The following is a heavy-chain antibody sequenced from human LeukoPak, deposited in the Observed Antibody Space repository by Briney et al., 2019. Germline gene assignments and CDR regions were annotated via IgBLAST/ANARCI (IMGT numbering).Heavy chain of an antibody. Sequence: GGSLRLSCAASGFTFDDYAMHWVRQAPGKGLEWVSLISGDGGSTYYADSVKGRFTISRDNSKNSLYLQMNSLRTEDTALYYRAKDPTHYYDSSGYSEYFQHWGQGTLVTVSS. J-gene: IGHJ1*01. CDR3: AKDPTHYYDSSGYSEYFQH. CDR2: ISGDGGST. V-gene: IGHV3-43*02. D-gene: IGHD3-22*01. CDR1: GFTFDDYA.